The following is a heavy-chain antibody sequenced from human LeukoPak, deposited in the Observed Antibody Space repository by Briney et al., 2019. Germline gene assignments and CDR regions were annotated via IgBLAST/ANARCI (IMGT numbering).Heavy chain of an antibody. J-gene: IGHJ6*03. CDR1: GGSFSGYY. D-gene: IGHD5-18*01. CDR3: ARRVQLWLKNYYYYMDV. Sequence: PSETLSLTCAVYGGSFSGYYWSWIRQPPGKGLEWIGEINHSGSTKYNPSLKSRVTISVDTSKNQFSLKLSSVTAADTAVYYCARRVQLWLKNYYYYMDVWGKGTTVTVSS. CDR2: INHSGST. V-gene: IGHV4-34*01.